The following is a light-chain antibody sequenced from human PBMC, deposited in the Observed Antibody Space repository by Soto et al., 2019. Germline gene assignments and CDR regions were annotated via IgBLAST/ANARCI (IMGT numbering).Light chain of an antibody. J-gene: IGKJ5*01. CDR1: LGISNY. CDR2: SAS. CDR3: QQANFFPIT. Sequence: DIQLTQSPSYVSASVGDSVTITCRASLGISNYLAWFQQKPGKAPKXLIYSASNLQSGVPSRFSGSGSGTDFTITITSLQPEDFETYYCQQANFFPITFGQGTRLDIK. V-gene: IGKV1-12*01.